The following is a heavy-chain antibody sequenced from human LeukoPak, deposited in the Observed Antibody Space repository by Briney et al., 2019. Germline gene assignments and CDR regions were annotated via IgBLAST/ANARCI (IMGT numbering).Heavy chain of an antibody. CDR2: IYHSGST. CDR1: GYSISSGYY. J-gene: IGHJ4*02. CDR3: ARETQTVTTSFDY. Sequence: SETPSLTCTVSGYSISSGYYWGWIRQPPGKGLEWIGSIYHSGSTYYNPSLKSRVTISVDTSKNQFSLKLSSVTAADTAVYYCARETQTVTTSFDYWGQGTLVTVFS. V-gene: IGHV4-38-2*02. D-gene: IGHD4-17*01.